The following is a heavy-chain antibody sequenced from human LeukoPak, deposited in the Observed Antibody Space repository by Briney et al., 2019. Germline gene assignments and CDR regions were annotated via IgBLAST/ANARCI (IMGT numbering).Heavy chain of an antibody. CDR3: ARGEQQLVFDY. CDR1: GYSFTSYG. CDR2: IGVYNGRT. V-gene: IGHV1-18*01. Sequence: ASVKVSFKAAGYSFTSYGISWVRQAPGQGLEWMGWIGVYNGRTNSAQKPQGRVTMTTDTSTRTAYMGLRRLRSDDTAVYYCARGEQQLVFDYWGQGTLVTVSS. D-gene: IGHD6-13*01. J-gene: IGHJ4*02.